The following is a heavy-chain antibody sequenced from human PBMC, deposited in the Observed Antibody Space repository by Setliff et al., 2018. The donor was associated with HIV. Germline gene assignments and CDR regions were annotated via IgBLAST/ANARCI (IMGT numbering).Heavy chain of an antibody. V-gene: IGHV3-7*01. CDR3: TGGTGWLITS. D-gene: IGHD6-19*01. J-gene: IGHJ5*02. CDR2: IKQDGSQI. Sequence: AGGSLRLSCAASGFTFSSYSMNWVRQAPGKGLEWVATIKQDGSQIHYVDSVKGRFTISRDNAKNSLFLQMDSLRDEDTAVYYCTGGTGWLITSWGQGTLVTVSS. CDR1: GFTFSSYS.